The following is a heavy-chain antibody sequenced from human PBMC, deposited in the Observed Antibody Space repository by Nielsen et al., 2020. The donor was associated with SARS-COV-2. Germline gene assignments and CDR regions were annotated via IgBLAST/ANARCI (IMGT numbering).Heavy chain of an antibody. V-gene: IGHV5-51*01. CDR3: ARHEAYQDYYDSSGYHDY. CDR1: GYSFTSYW. CDR2: IYPGDSDT. D-gene: IGHD3-22*01. Sequence: GGSLRLSCKGSGYSFTSYWIGWVRQMPGKGLEWMGIIYPGDSDTRYSPSFQGHVTISADKSISTAYLQWSSLKASDTAMYYCARHEAYQDYYDSSGYHDYWGQGTLVTVSS. J-gene: IGHJ4*02.